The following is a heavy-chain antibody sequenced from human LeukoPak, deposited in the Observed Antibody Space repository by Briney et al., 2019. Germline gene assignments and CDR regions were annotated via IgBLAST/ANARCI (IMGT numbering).Heavy chain of an antibody. J-gene: IGHJ5*02. CDR2: INPSGGST. CDR1: GYTFTSYY. V-gene: IGHV1-46*01. Sequence: GASVKVSCKASGYTFTSYYMHWVRQAPGQGLEWMGIINPSGGSTSYAQKFQGRVTMTRDMSTSTVYMELSSLRSEDTAVYYCARAYAEWFGESIGVDPWGQGTLVTVSS. CDR3: ARAYAEWFGESIGVDP. D-gene: IGHD3-10*01.